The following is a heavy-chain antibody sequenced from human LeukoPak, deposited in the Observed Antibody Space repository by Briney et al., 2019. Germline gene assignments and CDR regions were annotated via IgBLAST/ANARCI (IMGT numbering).Heavy chain of an antibody. CDR2: IKQDGGDK. CDR3: ARIREEMATMTYYYDD. V-gene: IGHV3-7*01. CDR1: GGSISSYY. D-gene: IGHD5-24*01. J-gene: IGHJ4*02. Sequence: PSETLSLTCTVSGGSISSYYWSWIRQPPGKGLEWVANIKQDGGDKYYVDSVKGRFTISRDNRKNSLYLQMNSLRAEDTAVYYCARIREEMATMTYYYDDWGQGTLVTVSS.